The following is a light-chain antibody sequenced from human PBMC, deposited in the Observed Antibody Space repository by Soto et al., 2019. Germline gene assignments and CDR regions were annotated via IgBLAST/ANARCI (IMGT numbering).Light chain of an antibody. CDR1: QSVSVH. CDR3: VQRTTWPWT. J-gene: IGKJ1*01. V-gene: IGKV3-11*01. Sequence: IVLTQSPGTLSLSPGERATLSCRASQSVSVHLAWYQQKPGQAPRLLIYDASNRATGIPARFSGSGSGTDFTLTISSLEPEDFAVYHCVQRTTWPWTCGQGSKVEIK. CDR2: DAS.